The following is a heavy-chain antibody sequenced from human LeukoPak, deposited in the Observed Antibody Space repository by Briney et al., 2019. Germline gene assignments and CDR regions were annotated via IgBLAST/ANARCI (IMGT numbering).Heavy chain of an antibody. CDR1: GFTHSSYA. D-gene: IGHD2-2*01. V-gene: IGHV3-23*01. Sequence: GGSLRLSRVASGFTHSSYAMSWVRPAPGKGLEWVSPISGSGASTYYADTVKGRFTISRNNAKNTLYLQMNSLRAEDTAVYYCAKTQKYCSSTSCPPREGGYWGQGTLVTVSS. CDR2: ISGSGAST. J-gene: IGHJ4*02. CDR3: AKTQKYCSSTSCPPREGGY.